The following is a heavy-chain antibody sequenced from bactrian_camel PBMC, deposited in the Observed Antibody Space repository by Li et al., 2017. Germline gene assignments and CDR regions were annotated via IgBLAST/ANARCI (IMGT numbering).Heavy chain of an antibody. Sequence: HVQLVESGGGSVQAGGSLRLSCAASIYTDKNYCMAWFRQAPGKEREPVATVTSDGRTTYADSVKGRFTISKDNAKNTLYLQMNSLQPEDTGTYYCAAKRYGGMMCTLQVEFNYWGQGTQVTVS. CDR3: AAKRYGGMMCTLQVEFNY. V-gene: IGHV3S53*01. CDR1: IYTDKNYC. J-gene: IGHJ4*01. CDR2: VTSDGRT. D-gene: IGHD6*01.